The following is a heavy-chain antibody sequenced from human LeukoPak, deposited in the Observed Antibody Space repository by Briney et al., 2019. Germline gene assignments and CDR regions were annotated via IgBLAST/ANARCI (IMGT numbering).Heavy chain of an antibody. D-gene: IGHD3-3*01. Sequence: GGSLRLSCAASGFTFSSYWMSWVRQAPGKGLEWVANIKQDGSEKYYVDSVKGRFTISRDNAKNSLYLQMNSLRAEDTAVYYCARVDGYDFWSGYFDYWGQGTLVTVSS. V-gene: IGHV3-7*01. CDR2: IKQDGSEK. CDR3: ARVDGYDFWSGYFDY. J-gene: IGHJ4*02. CDR1: GFTFSSYW.